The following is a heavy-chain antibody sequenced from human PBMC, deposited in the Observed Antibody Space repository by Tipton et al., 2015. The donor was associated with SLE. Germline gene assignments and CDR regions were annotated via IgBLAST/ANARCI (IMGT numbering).Heavy chain of an antibody. J-gene: IGHJ4*02. CDR3: ARRAEGSRGYYFDY. CDR1: GGSISSYY. V-gene: IGHV4-59*08. Sequence: TLSLTCTVPGGSISSYYWSWIRQPPGKGLEWIGYIYYSGSTNYNPSLKSRVTISVDTSKNQFSLKLSSVTAADTAVYYCARRAEGSRGYYFDYWGQGTLVTVSS. CDR2: IYYSGST. D-gene: IGHD3-10*01.